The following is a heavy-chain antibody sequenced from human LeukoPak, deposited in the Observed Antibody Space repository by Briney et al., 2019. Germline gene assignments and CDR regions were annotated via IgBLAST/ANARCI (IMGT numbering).Heavy chain of an antibody. CDR2: IYYSGST. Sequence: SETLSLTCAISGDSISSGSYYWGWIRQPPGKGLDWIGSIYYSGSTYYNPSLKSRVTISVDTSKNQFSLKLSSVTAADTAVYYCARKGSGYYSFDYWGQGTLVTVSS. V-gene: IGHV4-39*01. CDR3: ARKGSGYYSFDY. J-gene: IGHJ4*02. CDR1: GDSISSGSYY. D-gene: IGHD3-22*01.